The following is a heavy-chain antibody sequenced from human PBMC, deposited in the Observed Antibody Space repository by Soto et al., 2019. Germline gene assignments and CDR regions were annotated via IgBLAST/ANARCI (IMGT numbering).Heavy chain of an antibody. Sequence: QTLSLTCAISGDSVTSNSAAWNWIRQSPSRGLEWLGRTYYRSKWFNDYAVSVESRITINADTSNNQFSLQLNSVTPEDTAVYFSARGSVLGIPVAGLNCGYFGLDVRRQGSTVTVSS. J-gene: IGHJ6*02. CDR2: TYYRSKWFN. CDR3: ARGSVLGIPVAGLNCGYFGLDV. V-gene: IGHV6-1*01. D-gene: IGHD6-19*01. CDR1: GDSVTSNSAA.